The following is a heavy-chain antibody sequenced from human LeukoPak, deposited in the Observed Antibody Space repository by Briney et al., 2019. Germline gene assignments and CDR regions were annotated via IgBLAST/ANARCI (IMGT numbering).Heavy chain of an antibody. CDR3: ATEPVAGTVP. Sequence: ASVKVSCKASGYTFTGYYMHWVRQAPGQGLEWMGWINPNSGGTNYAQKFQGRVTMTRDTSISTAYMELSSLRSEDTAVYYCATEPVAGTVPWGQGTLVTVSS. D-gene: IGHD6-19*01. J-gene: IGHJ5*02. CDR2: INPNSGGT. CDR1: GYTFTGYY. V-gene: IGHV1-2*02.